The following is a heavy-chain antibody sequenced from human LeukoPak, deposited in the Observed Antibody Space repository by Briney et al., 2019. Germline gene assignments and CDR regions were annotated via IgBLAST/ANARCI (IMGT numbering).Heavy chain of an antibody. CDR3: ARDRPTAMESSFYFYGMDV. Sequence: ASVKVSCKASGYTFTSYYMHWVRQAPGQGLEWMGWINSYNGNTNYAQKLQGRVTMTTDTSTSTAYMEVRSLRSDDTAVFYCARDRPTAMESSFYFYGMDVWGQGTTVTVSS. D-gene: IGHD5-18*01. J-gene: IGHJ6*02. CDR2: INSYNGNT. V-gene: IGHV1-18*04. CDR1: GYTFTSYY.